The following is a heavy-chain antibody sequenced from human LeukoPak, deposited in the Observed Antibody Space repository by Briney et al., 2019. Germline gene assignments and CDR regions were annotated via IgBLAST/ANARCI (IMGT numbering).Heavy chain of an antibody. J-gene: IGHJ6*02. V-gene: IGHV3-30*03. CDR1: GITFSRFW. Sequence: GGSLRLSCAASGITFSRFWMSWVRQAPGKGLEWVAVISYDGSNKYYADSVKGRFTISRDNSKNTLYLQMNSLRAEDTAVYYCARDYDFWSGRPGSYYYYGMDVWGQGTTVTVSS. CDR3: ARDYDFWSGRPGSYYYYGMDV. D-gene: IGHD3-3*01. CDR2: ISYDGSNK.